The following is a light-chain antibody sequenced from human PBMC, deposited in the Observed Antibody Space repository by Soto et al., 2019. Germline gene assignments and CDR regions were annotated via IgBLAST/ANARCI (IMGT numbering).Light chain of an antibody. V-gene: IGKV2-30*01. CDR3: MQGTHWPAGT. CDR2: KVS. CDR1: HSLMYSDGISY. J-gene: IGKJ2*01. Sequence: DVVMTQSPLSLPVTLGQPASISCRSSHSLMYSDGISYLSWFQQRPGQSPRRLIYKVSNRDSWVPDRFSGSVSGADFTLKISRVEADDVGVYYCMQGTHWPAGTLGQGTKLEIK.